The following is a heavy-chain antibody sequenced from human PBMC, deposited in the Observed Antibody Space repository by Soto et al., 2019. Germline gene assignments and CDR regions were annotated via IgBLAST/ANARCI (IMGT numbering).Heavy chain of an antibody. CDR3: ARRAGALSPSYDLYFDY. CDR2: IYHSGST. CDR1: GSSISSGGYS. J-gene: IGHJ4*02. Sequence: SETLSLTCAVSGSSISSGGYSWSWIRQPPGKGLEWIGYIYHSGSTYYNPSLKSRVTISVDRSKNQFSLKLSSVTAADTAVYYCARRAGALSPSYDLYFDYWGQGTLVTVSS. D-gene: IGHD3-16*02. V-gene: IGHV4-30-2*01.